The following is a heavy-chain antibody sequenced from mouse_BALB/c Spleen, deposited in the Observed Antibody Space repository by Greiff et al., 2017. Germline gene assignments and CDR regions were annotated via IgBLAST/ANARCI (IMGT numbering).Heavy chain of an antibody. CDR1: GYTFSSYW. J-gene: IGHJ4*01. D-gene: IGHD2-1*01. Sequence: VKVVESGAELMKPGASVKISCKATGYTFSSYWIEWVKQRPGHGLEWIGEILPGSGSTNYNEKFKGKATFTADTSSNTAYMQLSSLTSEDSAVYYCARSTMGYAMDYWGQGTSVTVSS. CDR3: ARSTMGYAMDY. V-gene: IGHV1-9*01. CDR2: ILPGSGST.